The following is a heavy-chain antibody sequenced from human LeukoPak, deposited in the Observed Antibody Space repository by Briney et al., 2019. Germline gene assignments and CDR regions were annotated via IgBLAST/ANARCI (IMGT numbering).Heavy chain of an antibody. CDR2: IYYSGST. D-gene: IGHD3-22*01. V-gene: IGHV4-59*08. Sequence: PSETLSLTCTVSGGSISSYYWSWVRQPPGKGLEWIGYIYYSGSTNYNPSLKSRVTISVDTSKNQFSLKLSSVTAADTAVYYCAGGLYYDSKNWFDPWGQGTLVTVSS. CDR3: AGGLYYDSKNWFDP. CDR1: GGSISSYY. J-gene: IGHJ5*02.